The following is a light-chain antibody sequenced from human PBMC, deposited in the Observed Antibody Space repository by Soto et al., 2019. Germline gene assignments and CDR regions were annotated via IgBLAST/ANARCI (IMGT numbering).Light chain of an antibody. CDR3: QQCNNYPWT. CDR1: QDINNC. Sequence: DIPMTQSPSTLSASVGDRVTITCRASQDINNCLAWYQQKPGKAPNLLIYKASILESGVPSRFSGSGSGTEFTLTISSLKPDDSATYYCQQCNNYPWTFGQGTKVEVK. V-gene: IGKV1-5*03. J-gene: IGKJ1*01. CDR2: KAS.